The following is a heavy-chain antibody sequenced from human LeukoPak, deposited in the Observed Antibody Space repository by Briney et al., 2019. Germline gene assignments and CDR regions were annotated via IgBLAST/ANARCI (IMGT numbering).Heavy chain of an antibody. Sequence: ASVKVSCKASGYTFSSYGLSWVRQAPGQGLEWMGWISGFRGNTNYAQKFRGRVTMTTDTSTTTAYMELRSLNSDDTAVYYCASRSDYYDSSGYYDYSLYYYYGMDVWGQGTTVTVSS. CDR2: ISGFRGNT. V-gene: IGHV1-18*01. CDR3: ASRSDYYDSSGYYDYSLYYYYGMDV. CDR1: GYTFSSYG. D-gene: IGHD3-22*01. J-gene: IGHJ6*02.